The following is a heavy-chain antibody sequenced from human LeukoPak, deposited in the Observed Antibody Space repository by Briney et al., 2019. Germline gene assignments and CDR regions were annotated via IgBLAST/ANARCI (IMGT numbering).Heavy chain of an antibody. CDR1: GGSFSSGGYY. D-gene: IGHD2-2*01. V-gene: IGHV4-61*02. CDR3: ARILCKMTLSRSGTSCSPYAFDI. Sequence: PSETLSLTCTVSGGSFSSGGYYWSWIRQPAGKGLEWIGRIYTSGSTNYNPSLKSRVTISTDTSKNQFSLKLSSVTAADTAVYYCARILCKMTLSRSGTSCSPYAFDIWGQGTMVTVSS. CDR2: IYTSGST. J-gene: IGHJ3*02.